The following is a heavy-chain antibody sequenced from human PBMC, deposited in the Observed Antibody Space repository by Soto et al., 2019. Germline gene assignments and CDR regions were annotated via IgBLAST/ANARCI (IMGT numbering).Heavy chain of an antibody. CDR2: INSDGSTT. J-gene: IGHJ6*02. CDR3: ARDAYYVMDV. Sequence: PGGSLRLSCAASGFTFSTYWMHWVRQAPGKGLVGVSRINSDGSTTNYADSGKGRFTISRDNAKNTLYLQMNSLRAEDTAVYYCARDAYYVMDVWGQGTTVTVSS. V-gene: IGHV3-74*01. CDR1: GFTFSTYW.